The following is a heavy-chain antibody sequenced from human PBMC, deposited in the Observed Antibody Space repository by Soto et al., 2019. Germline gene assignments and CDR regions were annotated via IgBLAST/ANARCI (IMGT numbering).Heavy chain of an antibody. CDR2: INHSGST. V-gene: IGHV4-34*01. D-gene: IGHD3-3*01. CDR1: GGSFSGYY. CDR3: ARGENTIFGVVGDYYYYYGMDV. J-gene: IGHJ6*02. Sequence: SETLSLTCAVYGGSFSGYYWSWIRQPPGKGLEWIGEINHSGSTNYNPSLKSRVTISVDTSKNQFSLKLGSVTAADTAVYYCARGENTIFGVVGDYYYYYGMDVWGQGTTVTVSS.